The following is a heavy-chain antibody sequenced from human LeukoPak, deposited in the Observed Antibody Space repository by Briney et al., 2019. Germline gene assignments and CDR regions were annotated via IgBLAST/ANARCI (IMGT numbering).Heavy chain of an antibody. CDR1: GGSISSGGYY. CDR3: ARVESSGWQEFDY. J-gene: IGHJ4*02. V-gene: IGHV4-31*03. CDR2: IYYSGST. Sequence: PSETLSLTCTVSGGSISSGGYYWSWIRQHPRKGLEWIGYIYYSGSTYYNPSLKSRVTISVDTSKNQFSLKLRSVTAADTAVYYCARVESSGWQEFDYWGQGTLVTVSS. D-gene: IGHD6-19*01.